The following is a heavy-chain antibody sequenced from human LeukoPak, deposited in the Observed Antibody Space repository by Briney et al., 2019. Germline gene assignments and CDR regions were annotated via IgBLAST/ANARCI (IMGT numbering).Heavy chain of an antibody. CDR3: ARDGGSYYSFDY. D-gene: IGHD1-26*01. V-gene: IGHV3-53*01. CDR2: IYSGGST. Sequence: GGSLRLSCAASGFTVSSNYMSWVRQAPGKGLEWVSVIYSGGSTYYADSVKGRFTISRDNSKNTLYLQKNSLRAEDTAVYYCARDGGSYYSFDYWGQGTLVTVSS. J-gene: IGHJ4*02. CDR1: GFTVSSNY.